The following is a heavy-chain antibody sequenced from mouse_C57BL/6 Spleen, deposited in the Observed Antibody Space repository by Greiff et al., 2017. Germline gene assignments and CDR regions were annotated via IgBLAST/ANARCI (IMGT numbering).Heavy chain of an antibody. J-gene: IGHJ4*01. CDR2: IHPNSGST. D-gene: IGHD2-3*01. CDR1: GYTFTSYW. CDR3: ARDDGHGDYAMDY. V-gene: IGHV1-64*01. Sequence: QVQLKQPGAELVKPGASVKLSCKASGYTFTSYWMHWVKQRPGQGLEWIGMIHPNSGSTNYNEKFKSKATLTVDKSSSTAYMQRSSLTSEDSAVYYCARDDGHGDYAMDYWGQGTSVTVSS.